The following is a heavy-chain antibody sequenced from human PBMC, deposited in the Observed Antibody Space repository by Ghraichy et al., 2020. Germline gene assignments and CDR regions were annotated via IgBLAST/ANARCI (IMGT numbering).Heavy chain of an antibody. D-gene: IGHD2-2*01. CDR1: GGSISISTSGYS. CDR2: IYHNGMA. CDR3: VRGALSSTVVVPAPIKWFDP. J-gene: IGHJ5*01. Sequence: SETLSLTCAVSGGSISISTSGYSWNWIRQPPGKGLEWIGHIYHNGMAYYNPSLRSRVTMSVDRSKTQFSLKVNSVTAADTAVYFCVRGALSSTVVVPAPIKWFDPWGLGTLVTVSS. V-gene: IGHV4-30-2*01.